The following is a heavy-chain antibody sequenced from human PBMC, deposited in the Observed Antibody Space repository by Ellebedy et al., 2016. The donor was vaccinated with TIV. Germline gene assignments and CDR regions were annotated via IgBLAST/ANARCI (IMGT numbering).Heavy chain of an antibody. CDR1: GFTFNKYP. CDR3: VKTVQYSGYEFDC. CDR2: ISSDGLST. D-gene: IGHD5-12*01. V-gene: IGHV3-64D*06. J-gene: IGHJ4*02. Sequence: GESLKISCSASGFTFNKYPMHWVRQAPGKGLEYVSTISSDGLSTYSADSVKGRFTISRDNSQNTLYLQMSSLRPEDTALYYCVKTVQYSGYEFDCWGQGTLVTVSS.